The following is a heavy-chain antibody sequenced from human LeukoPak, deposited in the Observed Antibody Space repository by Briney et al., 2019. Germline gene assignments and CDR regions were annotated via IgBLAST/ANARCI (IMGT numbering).Heavy chain of an antibody. CDR2: IIPIFGTA. J-gene: IGHJ6*02. V-gene: IGHV1-69*01. CDR3: AREGSGSYSSYYGMDV. D-gene: IGHD3-10*01. CDR1: GGTFSSYA. Sequence: SVKVSCKASGGTFSSYAISWVRQAPGQGLEWMGGIIPIFGTANYAQKFQGRVTITADESTSTAYMELSSLRSEDTAVYYCAREGSGSYSSYYGMDVWGQGTTVTVSS.